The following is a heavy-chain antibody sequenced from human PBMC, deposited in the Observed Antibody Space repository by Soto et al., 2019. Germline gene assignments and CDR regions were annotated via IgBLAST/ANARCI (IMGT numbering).Heavy chain of an antibody. J-gene: IGHJ4*02. CDR2: IYHTGTT. CDR1: GDSIISIYH. Sequence: SETLSLTCAVSGDSIISIYHWSCIRQSPGRGLERIASIYHTGTTYYAPSLESRVTISVDTSKNHFSLRLRAVTDAESAVYFCARTDNVGYYPHCGQGNLVTVSS. CDR3: ARTDNVGYYPH. D-gene: IGHD3-3*01. V-gene: IGHV4-38-2*01.